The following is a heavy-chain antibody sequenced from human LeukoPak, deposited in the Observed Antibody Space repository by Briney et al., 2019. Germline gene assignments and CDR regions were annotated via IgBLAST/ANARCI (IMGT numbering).Heavy chain of an antibody. Sequence: EASVKVSCKASGYTFTSYDINWVRQATGQGLEWMGWMKPNSGNTDYAQRFQGRVTITRNTSISTAFMELSSLRSEDTAVYYCTRGRPVLSHFDYWGQGTLVTVSS. CDR3: TRGRPVLSHFDY. CDR1: GYTFTSYD. CDR2: MKPNSGNT. J-gene: IGHJ4*02. V-gene: IGHV1-8*03. D-gene: IGHD2-8*01.